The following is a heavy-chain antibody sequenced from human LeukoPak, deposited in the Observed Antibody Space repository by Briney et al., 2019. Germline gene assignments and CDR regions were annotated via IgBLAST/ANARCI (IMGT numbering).Heavy chain of an antibody. V-gene: IGHV4-59*01. Sequence: SETPSLTCTVSGDSISGYYWSWIRQSPGRGLEWIGYIYYSGNTNYNPSLKSRVTISVHTSKNQFYLNLRSVTAADTAMYYCATLRDGYHLYDYWGRGALVTVSS. J-gene: IGHJ4*02. CDR1: GDSISGYY. CDR3: ATLRDGYHLYDY. CDR2: IYYSGNT. D-gene: IGHD5-24*01.